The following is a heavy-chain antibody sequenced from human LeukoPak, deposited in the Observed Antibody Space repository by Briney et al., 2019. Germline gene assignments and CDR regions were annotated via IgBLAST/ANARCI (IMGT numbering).Heavy chain of an antibody. J-gene: IGHJ5*02. D-gene: IGHD3-22*01. CDR1: GASISRRCDY. V-gene: IGHV4-39*01. CDR2: IYYSGST. Sequence: SETLSLTFTLPGASISRRCDYWAWIRQPPGKGLEWIGSIYYSGSTYYNPSLKSRVTISVDTSKNQFSLMLSSVTAADTAVYYCARTPYDYDSSGYSPSWSVPWGPGILVTVSS. CDR3: ARTPYDYDSSGYSPSWSVP.